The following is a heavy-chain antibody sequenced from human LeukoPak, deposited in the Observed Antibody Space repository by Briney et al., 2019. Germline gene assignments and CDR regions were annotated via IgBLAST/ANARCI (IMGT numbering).Heavy chain of an antibody. J-gene: IGHJ4*02. V-gene: IGHV1-18*01. CDR3: ARDTIAADFIDY. CDR1: GYTFTTYG. CDR2: TSAHNGNT. Sequence: ASVEVSCKASGYTFTTYGITWVRQAPGQGLEWMGWTSAHNGNTKYAQKLQGRVTMTTDTSTRTAYMELRSLRSDDTAVYYCARDTIAADFIDYWGQGTLVTVSS. D-gene: IGHD6-13*01.